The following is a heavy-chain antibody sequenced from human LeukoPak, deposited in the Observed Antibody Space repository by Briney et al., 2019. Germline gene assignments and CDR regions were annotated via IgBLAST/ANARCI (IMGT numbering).Heavy chain of an antibody. D-gene: IGHD3-3*01. J-gene: IGHJ5*02. V-gene: IGHV4-39*01. Sequence: SETLSLTCTVSGGSISSSSYYWGWIRQPPGKGLEWIGSIYYSGSTYYNPSLKSRVTISVDTSKNQFSLKLSSVTAADTAVYYCARIGGSGFWSPNNWFDPWGQGTLVTVSS. CDR3: ARIGGSGFWSPNNWFDP. CDR1: GGSISSSSYY. CDR2: IYYSGST.